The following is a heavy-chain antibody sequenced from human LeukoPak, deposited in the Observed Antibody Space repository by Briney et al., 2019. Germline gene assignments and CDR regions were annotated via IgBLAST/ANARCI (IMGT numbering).Heavy chain of an antibody. CDR1: GFTFSNAW. J-gene: IGHJ4*02. CDR3: STTYYYDSSEGY. V-gene: IGHV3-15*07. CDR2: IKSETDGGTT. D-gene: IGHD3-22*01. Sequence: GGSLRLSCAASGFTFSNAWMNLVRQAPGKGLEWVGRIKSETDGGTTDYAAPVKGRFTISRDDSKNTLYLQMNSLKTEDTAVYYCSTTYYYDSSEGYWGQGTLVTVSS.